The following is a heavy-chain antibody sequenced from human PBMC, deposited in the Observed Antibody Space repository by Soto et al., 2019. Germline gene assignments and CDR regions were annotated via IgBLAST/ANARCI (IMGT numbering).Heavy chain of an antibody. J-gene: IGHJ6*02. CDR1: GGSISSGGYY. CDR2: INYSGST. CDR3: ARVPRVGAGLGYYSYYSMDV. D-gene: IGHD6-19*01. Sequence: PLSLTCTVSGGSISSGGYYWSWIRQHPGKGLEWIGYINYSGSTYYNPSLKSRVTISVDTSKNQLSLTLSSVPAADTAVYYCARVPRVGAGLGYYSYYSMDVWG. V-gene: IGHV4-31*03.